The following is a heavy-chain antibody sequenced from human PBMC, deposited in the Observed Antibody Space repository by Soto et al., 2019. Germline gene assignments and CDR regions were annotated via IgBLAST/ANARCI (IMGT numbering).Heavy chain of an antibody. D-gene: IGHD5-18*01. V-gene: IGHV3-30*18. J-gene: IGHJ2*01. CDR1: GFTFSSYG. Sequence: QAQLVESGGGVVQPGRSLRLSCAASGFTFSSYGMHWVRQAPGKGLEWVAVISYDGSNKYYADSVKGRFTISRDNSKNTLYLQMNSLRAEDTAVYYCAKDLRGYSYSWYFDLWGRGTLVTVSS. CDR3: AKDLRGYSYSWYFDL. CDR2: ISYDGSNK.